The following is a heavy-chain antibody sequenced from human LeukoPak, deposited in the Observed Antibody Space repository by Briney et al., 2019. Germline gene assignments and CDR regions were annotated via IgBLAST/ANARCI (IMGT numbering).Heavy chain of an antibody. CDR1: GSTFSSYG. J-gene: IGHJ4*02. D-gene: IGHD5-18*01. CDR2: ISYDGSNK. CDR3: AKGAHTAEN. V-gene: IGHV3-30*18. Sequence: PGRSLRLPCAASGSTFSSYGMHWVRQAPGKGLEWVAVISYDGSNKYYADSVKGRFTISRDNSKNTLYLQMNSLRAEDTAVYYCAKGAHTAENWGQGTLVTVSP.